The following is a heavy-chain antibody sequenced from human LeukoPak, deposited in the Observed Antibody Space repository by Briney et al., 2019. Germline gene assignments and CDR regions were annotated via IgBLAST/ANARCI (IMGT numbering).Heavy chain of an antibody. CDR1: GFTFSSYG. D-gene: IGHD2-8*01. J-gene: IGHJ4*02. CDR3: AKGEGSMLFDY. Sequence: SGFTFSSYGMHWVRQAPGKGLEGGAVISYEGSNKYYADSVKGRFTISRDNSKNTLYLQMNSLRAEDTAVYYCAKGEGSMLFDYWGQGTLVTVSS. V-gene: IGHV3-30*18. CDR2: ISYEGSNK.